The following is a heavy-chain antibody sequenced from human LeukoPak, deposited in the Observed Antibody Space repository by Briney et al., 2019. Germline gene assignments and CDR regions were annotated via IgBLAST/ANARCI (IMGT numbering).Heavy chain of an antibody. J-gene: IGHJ4*02. CDR1: GVSISSCSYY. D-gene: IGHD3-16*01. Sequence: PSETLSLTCTVSGVSISSCSYYWGWLRQPPGKGLEWIVYISYSGSTYYNPSRRGRVTISIGTSKTQFSLNLSSVTAADAAVYYWARGAKYDDYFDYWGQGTLVTVSS. V-gene: IGHV4-39*01. CDR3: ARGAKYDDYFDY. CDR2: ISYSGST.